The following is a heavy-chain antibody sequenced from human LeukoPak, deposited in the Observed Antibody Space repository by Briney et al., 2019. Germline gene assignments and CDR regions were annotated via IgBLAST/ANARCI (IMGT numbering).Heavy chain of an antibody. V-gene: IGHV4-31*03. Sequence: SQTLSLTCTVSGGSISSGGYYWSWIRQHPGKGLEWIGYIYYSGSTYYNPSLKSRVTISVDTSKNQFSLKLSSVTAADTAVYYCARDMGRETEGHYFDYWGQGTLVTVSS. CDR1: GGSISSGGYY. J-gene: IGHJ4*02. CDR2: IYYSGST. CDR3: ARDMGRETEGHYFDY. D-gene: IGHD1-26*01.